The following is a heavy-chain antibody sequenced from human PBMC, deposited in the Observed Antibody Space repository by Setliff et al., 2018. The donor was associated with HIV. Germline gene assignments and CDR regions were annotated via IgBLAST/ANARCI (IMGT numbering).Heavy chain of an antibody. Sequence: ASVKVSCKASGYTFTSYGISWVRQAPGHGLEWMGWISVYNGYTNDAQKLQGRVTMTTDTSTSTAYIDLRSLRSDDTAVYYCAKDIPGYAINSGRIKNWFDPWGEGTLVTVSS. V-gene: IGHV1-18*01. CDR3: AKDIPGYAINSGRIKNWFDP. D-gene: IGHD3-9*01. CDR1: GYTFTSYG. J-gene: IGHJ5*02. CDR2: ISVYNGYT.